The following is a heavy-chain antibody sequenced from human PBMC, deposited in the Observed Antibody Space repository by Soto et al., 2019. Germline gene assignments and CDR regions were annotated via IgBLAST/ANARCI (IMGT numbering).Heavy chain of an antibody. V-gene: IGHV1-18*01. D-gene: IGHD6-6*01. J-gene: IGHJ4*02. CDR1: GGTFSSYT. CDR3: ASGGRQSSSSAY. CDR2: ISAYNGNT. Sequence: ASVKVSCKASGGTFSSYTISWVRQAPGQGLEWMGWISAYNGNTNYAQKLQGRVTMTTDTSTSTAYMELRSLRSDDTAVYYCASGGRQSSSSAYWGQGTLVTVSS.